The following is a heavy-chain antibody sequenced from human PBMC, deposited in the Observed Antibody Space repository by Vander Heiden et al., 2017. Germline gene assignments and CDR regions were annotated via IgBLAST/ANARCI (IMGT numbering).Heavy chain of an antibody. Sequence: QVQLVQSGAEVKKTGASVKVSCKASGYTFPSYYMHWVRQAAGQGLEWMGIINPSGGSTSYAQKFQGRVTMTRDTSTSTVYMELSSLRSEDTAVYYCARDGGGGVEMATINPFDYWGQGTLVTVSS. V-gene: IGHV1-46*01. CDR3: ARDGGGGVEMATINPFDY. J-gene: IGHJ4*02. D-gene: IGHD5-12*01. CDR2: INPSGGST. CDR1: GYTFPSYY.